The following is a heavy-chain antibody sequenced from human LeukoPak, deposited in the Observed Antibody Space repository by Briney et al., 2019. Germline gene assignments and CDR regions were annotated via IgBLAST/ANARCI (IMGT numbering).Heavy chain of an antibody. CDR1: GYSFPSYW. Sequence: GESLKISCEGSGYSFPSYWVAWVRQMPGKGLEWMGIIYPGDSDTRYSPSFQGQVTISAAKSFSTAYLQWSNLKASDTATYYCARPSTFYDSSGYTLPFDYWGQGTLVTVPS. J-gene: IGHJ4*02. CDR3: ARPSTFYDSSGYTLPFDY. V-gene: IGHV5-51*01. CDR2: IYPGDSDT. D-gene: IGHD3-22*01.